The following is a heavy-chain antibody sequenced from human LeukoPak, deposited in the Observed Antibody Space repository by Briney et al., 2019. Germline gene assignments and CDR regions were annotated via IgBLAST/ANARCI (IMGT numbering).Heavy chain of an antibody. CDR1: GFTFSSYS. V-gene: IGHV3-21*01. J-gene: IGHJ4*02. Sequence: PGGSLRLSCAASGFTFSSYSMNWVRQAPGKGLEWVSSISSSSSDIYYAGSVKGRFTISRDNAKNSLYLQMNSLRAEDTAVYYCASGQGGNPLTYFDYWGQGTLVTVSS. D-gene: IGHD4-23*01. CDR2: ISSSSSDI. CDR3: ASGQGGNPLTYFDY.